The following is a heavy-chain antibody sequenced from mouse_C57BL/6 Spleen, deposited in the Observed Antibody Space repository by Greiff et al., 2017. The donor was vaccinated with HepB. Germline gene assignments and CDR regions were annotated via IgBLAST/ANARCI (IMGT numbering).Heavy chain of an antibody. CDR2: IHPNSGST. J-gene: IGHJ2*01. CDR1: GYTFTSYW. CDR3: ARSTDYYFDY. V-gene: IGHV1-64*01. Sequence: VQLQQSGAELVKPGASVKLSCKASGYTFTSYWMHWVKQRPGQGLEWIGMIHPNSGSTNYNEKFKSKATLTVDKSSSTAYMQLSSLTSEDSAVYYGARSTDYYFDYWGQGTTLTVSS.